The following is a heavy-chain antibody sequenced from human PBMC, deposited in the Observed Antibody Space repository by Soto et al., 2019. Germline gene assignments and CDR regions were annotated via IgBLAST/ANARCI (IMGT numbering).Heavy chain of an antibody. CDR2: INHSGST. J-gene: IGHJ4*02. CDR3: ARTLAAARDY. Sequence: PSETLSLTCAVYGGSFSGYYWSWIRQPPGKGLEWIGEINHSGSTNYNPSLKSRVTISVDTSKNQFSLKLSSVTAADTAAYYCARTLAAARDYWGQGTLVTVSS. CDR1: GGSFSGYY. V-gene: IGHV4-34*01. D-gene: IGHD6-13*01.